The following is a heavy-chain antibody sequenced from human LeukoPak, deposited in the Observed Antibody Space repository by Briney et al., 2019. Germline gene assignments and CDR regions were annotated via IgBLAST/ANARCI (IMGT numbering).Heavy chain of an antibody. Sequence: AGGSLRLSCAASGFTFSNYNMNWVRQTPGKGLEWVSSITRGSIYTFYADSVKGRFTISRDNAKNSLSLQMNSLRAEDTAVYYCARDPYNGSYGDDYYYYMDVWGKRTTVTISS. D-gene: IGHD1-26*01. J-gene: IGHJ6*03. CDR3: ARDPYNGSYGDDYYYYMDV. V-gene: IGHV3-21*01. CDR2: ITRGSIYT. CDR1: GFTFSNYN.